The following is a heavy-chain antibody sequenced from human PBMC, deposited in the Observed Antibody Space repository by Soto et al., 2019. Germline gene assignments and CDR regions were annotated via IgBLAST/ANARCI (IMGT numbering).Heavy chain of an antibody. V-gene: IGHV3-23*01. CDR1: GFTFSSYA. J-gene: IGHJ4*02. CDR3: ARDRYGDPLWGQDDFDY. CDR2: ISDSGNST. D-gene: IGHD4-17*01. Sequence: EAQLLESGGGLVQPGGSLRLSCAASGFTFSSYAMSWVRQVPGKGLEWVSTISDSGNSTYSADSVKGRFTISRDNSKNTLYLQMNSLRAEDTAVYYCARDRYGDPLWGQDDFDYWGQGTLVTVSS.